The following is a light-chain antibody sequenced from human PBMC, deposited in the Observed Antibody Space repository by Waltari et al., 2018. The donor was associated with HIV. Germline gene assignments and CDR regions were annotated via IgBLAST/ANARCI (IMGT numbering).Light chain of an antibody. CDR3: SSYTSDITWV. J-gene: IGLJ3*02. Sequence: QSALTQPASVSGSPGQSITISCPGTSSDVGGYNYVSWYQQHPGKAPKGIIYEVSNRPSGVSYRFSASKSGNTASLTISGLQAEDEADYYCSSYTSDITWVFGGGTKLTVL. CDR1: SSDVGGYNY. V-gene: IGLV2-14*01. CDR2: EVS.